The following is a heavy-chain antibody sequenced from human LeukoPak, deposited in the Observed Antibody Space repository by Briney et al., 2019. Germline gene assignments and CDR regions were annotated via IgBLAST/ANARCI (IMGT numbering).Heavy chain of an antibody. D-gene: IGHD4-17*01. V-gene: IGHV3-53*04. CDR1: GFTVSSNY. CDR2: IYSGGDT. J-gene: IGHJ6*02. Sequence: GGSLRLSCAASGFTVSSNYMNWVRQAPGKGLEWISVIYSGGDTYFADSVKGRFTISRHNSENTLYLQMNSLRAEDTAMYYCARGVYGDYEDYYYFGLDVWGQGTTVTVSS. CDR3: ARGVYGDYEDYYYFGLDV.